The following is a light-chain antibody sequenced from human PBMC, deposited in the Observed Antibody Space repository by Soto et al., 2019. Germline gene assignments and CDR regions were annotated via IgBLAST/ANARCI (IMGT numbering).Light chain of an antibody. CDR3: KQYGSSPWT. CDR1: QSVSSSD. CDR2: GAS. J-gene: IGKJ1*01. Sequence: EIVLTQSPGTLSLSPGERATLSCRASQSVSSSDLAWYQQKPGQAPRPLIYGASSRAIGIPARFSGSGAGTDFTLTISRLDPEDCAVYYCKQYGSSPWTFGQGTKVEIK. V-gene: IGKV3-20*01.